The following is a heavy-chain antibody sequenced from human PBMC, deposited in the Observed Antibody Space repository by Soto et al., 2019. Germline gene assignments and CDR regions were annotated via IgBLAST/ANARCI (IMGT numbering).Heavy chain of an antibody. Sequence: ASVKVSCKVSGYTLTELSMHWVRQAPGKGLEWMGGFDPEDGETIYAQKFQGRVTMTEDTSTDTAYMELSSLRSEDTAMYYCARHLSSGHRIYYYYYGMDVWGQGTTVTVSS. CDR1: GYTLTELS. V-gene: IGHV1-24*01. J-gene: IGHJ6*02. CDR2: FDPEDGET. CDR3: ARHLSSGHRIYYYYYGMDV. D-gene: IGHD6-19*01.